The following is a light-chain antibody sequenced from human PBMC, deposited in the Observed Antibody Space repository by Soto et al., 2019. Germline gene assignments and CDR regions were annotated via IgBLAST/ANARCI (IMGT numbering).Light chain of an antibody. CDR2: LNSDGSH. CDR3: QTWGTGVV. V-gene: IGLV4-69*01. Sequence: QPVLTQSPSASASLGASVKLTCTLSSGHSSYAIAWHQQQPEKGPRYLMKLNSDGSHSKGDGIPDRFSCSSSGAERYLTVSSLQSEDEADYYCQTWGTGVVFGGGTKVTVL. CDR1: SGHSSYA. J-gene: IGLJ2*01.